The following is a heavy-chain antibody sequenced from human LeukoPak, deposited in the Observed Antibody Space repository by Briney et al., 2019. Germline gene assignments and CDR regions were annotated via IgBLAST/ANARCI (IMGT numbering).Heavy chain of an antibody. J-gene: IGHJ5*02. Sequence: ASVKVSCKASGYTFTGYYMHWVRQAPGQGPEWMGWINPNSGGTNYAQKFQGRVTMTRDTSISTAYMELSRLRSDDTAVYYCARDVGATTNWFDPWGQGTLVTVSS. V-gene: IGHV1-2*02. CDR3: ARDVGATTNWFDP. CDR2: INPNSGGT. D-gene: IGHD1-26*01. CDR1: GYTFTGYY.